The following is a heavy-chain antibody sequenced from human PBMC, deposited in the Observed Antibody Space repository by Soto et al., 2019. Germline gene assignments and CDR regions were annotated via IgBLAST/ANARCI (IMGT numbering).Heavy chain of an antibody. Sequence: SETLSLTCTVSVDSISNYYWSWIRQPPGKGLEWIGFISYIGSTNYNPSLKSRVTISVDTSKNQFSLRLNSVTAADTAVYYCARHLHSSSSPFDYWGQGTLVTVSS. V-gene: IGHV4-59*08. J-gene: IGHJ4*02. CDR3: ARHLHSSSSPFDY. CDR2: ISYIGST. D-gene: IGHD6-6*01. CDR1: VDSISNYY.